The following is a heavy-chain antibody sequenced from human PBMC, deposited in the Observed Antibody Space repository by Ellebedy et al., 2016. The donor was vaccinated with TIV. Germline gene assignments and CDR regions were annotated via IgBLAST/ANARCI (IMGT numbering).Heavy chain of an antibody. Sequence: GESLKISCAASGFTFSNAWMNWVRQAPGKGLEWVGRIKSKTDDGTTDYAAPVKGRFTISRDDSKNTLYLQMNSLKTEDTAVYYCTTRGYGDYVLFDYWGQGTLVTVSS. J-gene: IGHJ4*02. CDR3: TTRGYGDYVLFDY. V-gene: IGHV3-15*07. CDR1: GFTFSNAW. D-gene: IGHD4-17*01. CDR2: IKSKTDDGTT.